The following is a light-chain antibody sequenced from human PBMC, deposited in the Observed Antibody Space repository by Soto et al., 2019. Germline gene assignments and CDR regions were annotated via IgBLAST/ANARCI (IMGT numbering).Light chain of an antibody. CDR2: DAS. J-gene: IGKJ4*01. Sequence: DIQMTQSPSSLSASVGDRVTITCQASQDISNYLNWYQQKPGKAPKLLIYDASNLETGVPSRFSGSGSGTDFTFTISSLQHEDIATYYCQQYVKGLTFGGGTKVEIK. V-gene: IGKV1-33*01. CDR3: QQYVKGLT. CDR1: QDISNY.